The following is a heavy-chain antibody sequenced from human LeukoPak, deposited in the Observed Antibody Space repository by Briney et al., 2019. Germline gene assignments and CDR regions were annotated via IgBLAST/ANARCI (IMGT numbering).Heavy chain of an antibody. CDR2: INGDGSRT. Sequence: GGSLRLSCAASGFTFSTNWMHWVRQAPGKGLVWVSRINGDGSRTNYADSVEGRFTISRDNAMNTVYLQMNSLRAEDTAVYYCARGATYAYYFDYWGQGILVTVSS. V-gene: IGHV3-74*01. J-gene: IGHJ4*02. CDR1: GFTFSTNW. CDR3: ARGATYAYYFDY. D-gene: IGHD4-17*01.